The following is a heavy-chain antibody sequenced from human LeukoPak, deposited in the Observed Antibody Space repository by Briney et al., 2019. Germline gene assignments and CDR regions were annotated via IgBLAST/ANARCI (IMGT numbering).Heavy chain of an antibody. D-gene: IGHD1-26*01. CDR1: GGSISSGDYY. Sequence: PSETLSLTCTVSGGSISSGDYYWSWIRQPPGKGLEWIGYIYYSGSTYYNPSLKSRVTISVDTSKNQFSLKLSSVTAADTAVYYCARDSGKGDTAHMDVWGKGTTVTVSS. V-gene: IGHV4-30-4*01. J-gene: IGHJ6*03. CDR2: IYYSGST. CDR3: ARDSGKGDTAHMDV.